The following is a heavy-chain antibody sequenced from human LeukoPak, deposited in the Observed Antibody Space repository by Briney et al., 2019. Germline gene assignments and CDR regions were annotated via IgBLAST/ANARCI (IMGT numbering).Heavy chain of an antibody. J-gene: IGHJ6*03. V-gene: IGHV3-7*01. Sequence: GGSLRLSCAASGFTFSSYWMSWVRQAPGKGLEWVANIKQDGSEKYYVDSVKGRFTISRDNAKNSLYLQMNSLRAEDTAVYYCARDEGEAVAGYYYYYYMDVWGKGTTVTVSS. CDR2: IKQDGSEK. CDR3: ARDEGEAVAGYYYYYYMDV. CDR1: GFTFSSYW. D-gene: IGHD6-19*01.